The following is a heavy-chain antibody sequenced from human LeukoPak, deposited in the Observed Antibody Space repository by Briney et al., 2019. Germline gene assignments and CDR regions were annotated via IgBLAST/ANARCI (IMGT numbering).Heavy chain of an antibody. CDR3: ASLRPRQQLVVDH. D-gene: IGHD6-13*01. V-gene: IGHV3-48*03. Sequence: PGGSLRLSCAASGFTFSSYEMHWVRQAPGKGPEGVSYISGSGSTKYYAASVKGRFTISRDNALNSLHLQMSSLRDEDTAVYYCASLRPRQQLVVDHWGQGTLVTVSS. CDR2: ISGSGSTK. CDR1: GFTFSSYE. J-gene: IGHJ4*02.